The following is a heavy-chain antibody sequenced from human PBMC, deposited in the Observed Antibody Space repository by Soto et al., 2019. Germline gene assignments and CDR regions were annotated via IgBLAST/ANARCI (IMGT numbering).Heavy chain of an antibody. CDR3: ARDTGDGTFDF. D-gene: IGHD7-27*01. V-gene: IGHV1-3*01. CDR2: INAGYGNT. Sequence: QVHLVQSGAEVRKPGASVKVSCKASGYTFSSYAMHWVRQAPGQRIEWMGWINAGYGNTKSSQKFQDRVTISRDTSASTAYMELTSLRSEDTAVYYCARDTGDGTFDFWGHGTLVTVSS. CDR1: GYTFSSYA. J-gene: IGHJ4*01.